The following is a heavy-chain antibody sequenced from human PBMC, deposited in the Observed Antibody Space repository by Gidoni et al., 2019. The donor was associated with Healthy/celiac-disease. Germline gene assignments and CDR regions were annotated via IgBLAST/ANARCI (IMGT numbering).Heavy chain of an antibody. J-gene: IGHJ5*02. CDR2: INHSGST. CDR3: ARGRKSRRNWFDP. V-gene: IGHV4-34*01. D-gene: IGHD6-13*01. Sequence: QAQLQQWGAGPLKPSEPLSLPCAVYGVSFSGYYWSWIRQPPGKGLEWIGEINHSGSTNYNPSLKSRVTISVDTSKNQFSLKLSSVTAADTAVYYCARGRKSRRNWFDPWGQGTLVTVSS. CDR1: GVSFSGYY.